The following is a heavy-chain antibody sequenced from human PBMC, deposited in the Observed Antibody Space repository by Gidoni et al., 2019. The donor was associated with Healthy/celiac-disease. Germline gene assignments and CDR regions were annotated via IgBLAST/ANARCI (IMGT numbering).Heavy chain of an antibody. V-gene: IGHV3-33*01. CDR2: IWYDGSNK. J-gene: IGHJ6*03. D-gene: IGHD6-13*01. CDR1: GFTFSSYG. CDR3: ARDRERYRYSSSWYKDYYYYYMDV. Sequence: QVQLVESGGGVVQPGRSLGLSCAASGFTFSSYGMPWVRQAPGKGLEWVAVIWYDGSNKYYADSVKGRFTISRDNSKNTLYLQMNSLRAEDTAVYYCARDRERYRYSSSWYKDYYYYYMDVWGKGTTVTVSS.